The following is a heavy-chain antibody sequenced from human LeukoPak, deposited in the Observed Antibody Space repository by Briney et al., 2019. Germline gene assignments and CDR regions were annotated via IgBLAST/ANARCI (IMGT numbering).Heavy chain of an antibody. CDR2: IIPIFGTA. V-gene: IGHV1-69*13. Sequence: ASVKVSCKASGYTFTSYAISWVRQAPGQGLEWMGGIIPIFGTANYAQKFQGRVTITADESTSTAYMELSSLRSEDTAVYYCARDLKGSTIFGVVIPLGGYYGMDVWGQGTTVTVSS. CDR1: GYTFTSYA. CDR3: ARDLKGSTIFGVVIPLGGYYGMDV. D-gene: IGHD3-3*01. J-gene: IGHJ6*02.